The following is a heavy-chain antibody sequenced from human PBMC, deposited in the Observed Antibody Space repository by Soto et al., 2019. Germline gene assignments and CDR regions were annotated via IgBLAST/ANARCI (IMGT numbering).Heavy chain of an antibody. J-gene: IGHJ2*01. D-gene: IGHD6-19*01. V-gene: IGHV3-23*01. CDR1: GFTFSSYA. CDR2: IRGSGGST. Sequence: VQLLESGGGLVQPGGSLRLSCAASGFTFSSYAMSWVRQAPGKGLEWVSAIRGSGGSTYYADSVKGRFTISRDNSKNTLYLQMNSRRAEDSAVYYCAKDGSSSGWVDWYFDLWGRGTLVTVSS. CDR3: AKDGSSSGWVDWYFDL.